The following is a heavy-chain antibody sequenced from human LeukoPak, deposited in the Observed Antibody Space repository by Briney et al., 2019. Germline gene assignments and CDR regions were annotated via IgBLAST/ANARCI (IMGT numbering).Heavy chain of an antibody. CDR2: IYYSGST. Sequence: SETLSLTCIVSGGSISSSSYYWGWIRQPPGKGLEWIGNIYYSGSTYYNPSLKSRVTISVDTSKNQFSLKLSSVTAADTAVYYCARGGYSYGHDYYYMDVWGKGTTVTISS. CDR3: ARGGYSYGHDYYYMDV. D-gene: IGHD5-18*01. J-gene: IGHJ6*03. CDR1: GGSISSSSYY. V-gene: IGHV4-39*01.